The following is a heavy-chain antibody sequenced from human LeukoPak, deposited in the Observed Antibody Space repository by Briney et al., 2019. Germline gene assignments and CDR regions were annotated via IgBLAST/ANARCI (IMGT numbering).Heavy chain of an antibody. Sequence: GGSLRLSCAASGFTFDDYAMHWVRQAPGKGLVWVSRIMSDGRSTYADSVKGRFTISRDTAKNTLYLQMNSLRAEDTAVYYCARDSQFIGPLYWGQGTLVTVSS. J-gene: IGHJ4*02. CDR1: GFTFDDYA. CDR2: IMSDGRST. CDR3: ARDSQFIGPLY. D-gene: IGHD5-24*01. V-gene: IGHV3-74*01.